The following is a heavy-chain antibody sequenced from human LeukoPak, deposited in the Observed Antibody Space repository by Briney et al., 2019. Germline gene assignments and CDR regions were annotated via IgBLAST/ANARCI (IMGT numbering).Heavy chain of an antibody. V-gene: IGHV3-48*03. D-gene: IGHD3-16*01. CDR2: ISSSSTSI. Sequence: PGGSLRLACAASGFTFSSFEMNWVRQAPGKGLEWVSKISSSSTSIYYADSVKGRFTVSRDNAKNSLYLQMNSLRAEDTAVYYRASYDGFTQDRGDYWGQGTLVTVSS. CDR3: ASYDGFTQDRGDY. CDR1: GFTFSSFE. J-gene: IGHJ4*02.